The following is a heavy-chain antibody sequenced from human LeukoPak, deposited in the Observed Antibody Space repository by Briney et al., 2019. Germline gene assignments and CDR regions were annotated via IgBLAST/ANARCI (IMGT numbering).Heavy chain of an antibody. CDR1: GGSISSYY. V-gene: IGHV4-59*12. Sequence: SETLSLTCTVSGGSISSYYWSWIRQPPGKGLEWIGYIYYSGSTNYNPSLRSRVSMSVDTSKNQFSLKLTSVTAADTAVYYCARGGKATVVTMWGQGILVTVSS. CDR3: ARGGKATVVTM. D-gene: IGHD4-23*01. J-gene: IGHJ4*02. CDR2: IYYSGST.